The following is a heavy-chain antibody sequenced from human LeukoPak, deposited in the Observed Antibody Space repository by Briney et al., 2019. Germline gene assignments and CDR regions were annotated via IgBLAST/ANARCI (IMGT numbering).Heavy chain of an antibody. CDR1: GYTFTGYY. V-gene: IGHV1-2*02. J-gene: IGHJ5*02. Sequence: ASVKVSCKASGYTFTGYYIHWVRQAPGQGLEWMGWIIPNSGGTNYAQKFQGRVTMTRDKSISTAYMDLSSLRSDDTAVYYCARGLGVVTWNWFDPWGQGTLVTVPS. CDR2: IIPNSGGT. D-gene: IGHD2-2*01. CDR3: ARGLGVVTWNWFDP.